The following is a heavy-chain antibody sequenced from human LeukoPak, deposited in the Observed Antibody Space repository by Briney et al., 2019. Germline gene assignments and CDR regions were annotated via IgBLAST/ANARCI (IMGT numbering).Heavy chain of an antibody. D-gene: IGHD4-17*01. V-gene: IGHV3-30-3*01. CDR3: ARDRFDATVTTSLDY. CDR1: GFTFSSYA. J-gene: IGHJ4*02. Sequence: GGSLRLSCAASGFTFSSYAMHWVRQAPGKGLEWVAVISYDGGNKYYADSVKGRFTISRDNSKNTLYLQMNSLRAEDTAVYYCARDRFDATVTTSLDYWGQGTLVTVSS. CDR2: ISYDGGNK.